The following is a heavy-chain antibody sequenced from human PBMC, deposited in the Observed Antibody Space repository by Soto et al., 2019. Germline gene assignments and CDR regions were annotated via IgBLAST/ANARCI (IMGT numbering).Heavy chain of an antibody. Sequence: QFQLVQSGSEVKKPGASVKVSCKTSGFIFTNYGFTWVRQAPGKGLEWVGWNSALDGFTSYAQNFQGRVTMTTDSSTRTAYMELSGLRYEAKAFYYCAATTSIANGLRDWGQGNLVSVTS. CDR3: AATTSIANGLRD. J-gene: IGHJ4*02. D-gene: IGHD2-21*01. V-gene: IGHV1-18*01. CDR2: NSALDGFT. CDR1: GFIFTNYG.